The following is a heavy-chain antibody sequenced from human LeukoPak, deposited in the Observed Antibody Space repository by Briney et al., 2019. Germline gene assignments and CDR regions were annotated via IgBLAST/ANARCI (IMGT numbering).Heavy chain of an antibody. Sequence: PGGSLRLSCAASGFTFSSYAMHWVRQAPGKGLEYVSAISSNGGSTYYANSVKGRFTISRDNSKNTLYLQMGSLRAEDMAVYYCAKSTSYWVYYFDYWGQGTLVTVSS. CDR3: AKSTSYWVYYFDY. D-gene: IGHD3-10*01. V-gene: IGHV3-64*01. CDR2: ISSNGGST. CDR1: GFTFSSYA. J-gene: IGHJ4*02.